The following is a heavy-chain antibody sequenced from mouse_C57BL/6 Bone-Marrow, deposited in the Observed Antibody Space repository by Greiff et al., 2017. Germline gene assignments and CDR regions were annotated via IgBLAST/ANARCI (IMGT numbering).Heavy chain of an antibody. Sequence: QVQLQQPGAELVRPGSSVKLSCKASGYTFTSYWMDWVKQRPGQGLEWIGNIYPSDSETHYNQKFKDKATLTVDKSSSTAYMQLSSLTSEDSAVYYGARGGQLRWGFAYWGQGTLVTVSA. V-gene: IGHV1-61*01. D-gene: IGHD3-2*02. CDR1: GYTFTSYW. CDR2: IYPSDSET. CDR3: ARGGQLRWGFAY. J-gene: IGHJ3*01.